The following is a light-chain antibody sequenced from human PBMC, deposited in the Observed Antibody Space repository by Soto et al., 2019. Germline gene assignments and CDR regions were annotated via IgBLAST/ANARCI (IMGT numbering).Light chain of an antibody. Sequence: EIVLTQSPGTLSLSPGERATLSCRASQSVSSSYLAWYQQKPGQAPRLLIYGASSMATGIPDRFSGSGSGTDFTLTISRLEPEDFAVYYCQQYGSSPPNTFGQGTKVEIK. J-gene: IGKJ1*01. CDR2: GAS. CDR1: QSVSSSY. V-gene: IGKV3-20*01. CDR3: QQYGSSPPNT.